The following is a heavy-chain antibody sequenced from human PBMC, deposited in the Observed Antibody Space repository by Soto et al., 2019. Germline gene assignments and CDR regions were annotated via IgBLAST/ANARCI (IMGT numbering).Heavy chain of an antibody. D-gene: IGHD1-1*01. V-gene: IGHV3-21*06. CDR1: GFTFRSYT. J-gene: IGHJ4*02. Sequence: GSLRLSCAASGFTFRSYTMNWVRQTPGKGLEWVSSITSGNSYTYYADSVQGRFTISRDNSRNSVYLEMNSLRAEDTAVYYCAKDKGVFNWATSYFDYWGQGALVTVSS. CDR2: ITSGNSYT. CDR3: AKDKGVFNWATSYFDY.